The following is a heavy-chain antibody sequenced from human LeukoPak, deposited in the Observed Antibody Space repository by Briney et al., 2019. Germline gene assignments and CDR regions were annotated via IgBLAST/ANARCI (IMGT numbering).Heavy chain of an antibody. CDR3: ARESAVSFDF. Sequence: PSETLSLTCTVSGGSISSYYWSWIRQSPGKGLEWIGYVYYSGSTNYNPSLKSRVTISVDTSKNHFSLKLSSVTAADTAVYYCARESAVSFDFWGQGTLVTVSS. V-gene: IGHV4-59*01. CDR1: GGSISSYY. CDR2: VYYSGST. J-gene: IGHJ4*02.